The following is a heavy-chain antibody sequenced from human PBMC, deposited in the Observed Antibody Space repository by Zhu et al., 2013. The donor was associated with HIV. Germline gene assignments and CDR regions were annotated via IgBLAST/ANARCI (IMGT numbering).Heavy chain of an antibody. D-gene: IGHD6-13*01. J-gene: IGHJ4*02. V-gene: IGHV1-2*02. CDR2: INPDSGDT. CDR3: ARSPTSRSSWYSYFDY. Sequence: QAQLVQSGTEVKKPGASVKVSCKSSGYAFVGYYIHWVRQVPGQGFEWMGWINPDSGDTDYAQNLQGRVSMTTDTSTSTAYMELRSLRSDDTAVYYCARSPTSRSSWYSYFDYWGQGTLVTVSS. CDR1: GYAFVGYY.